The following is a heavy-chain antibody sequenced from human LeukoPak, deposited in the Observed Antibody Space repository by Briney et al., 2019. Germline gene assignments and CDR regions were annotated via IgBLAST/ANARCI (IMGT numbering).Heavy chain of an antibody. CDR1: GYTFTGYY. D-gene: IGHD3-10*01. Sequence: ASVKVSCNASGYTFTGYYMHWVRQAPGQGLEWMGWINPNSGGTNYAQKFQGRVTMTRDTSISTAYMELSRLRSDGTAVYYCARDFGGERAFYAYWGQGTLVTVSS. J-gene: IGHJ4*02. CDR3: ARDFGGERAFYAY. V-gene: IGHV1-2*02. CDR2: INPNSGGT.